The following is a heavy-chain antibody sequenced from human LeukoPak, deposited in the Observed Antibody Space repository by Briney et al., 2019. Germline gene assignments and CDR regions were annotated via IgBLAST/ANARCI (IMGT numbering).Heavy chain of an antibody. J-gene: IGHJ5*02. CDR2: IFHTGST. Sequence: SQTLSLTCVVSGDSISSGAYSWSWIRQPPGKGLEWIGYIFHTGSTFYNPSLKSRLTISVDNSKNQFSLRLSSVTAADTAVYYCARELWFANAPGSWLDPWGQGTLITVSS. CDR1: GDSISSGAYS. V-gene: IGHV4-30-2*01. CDR3: ARELWFANAPGSWLDP. D-gene: IGHD3-10*01.